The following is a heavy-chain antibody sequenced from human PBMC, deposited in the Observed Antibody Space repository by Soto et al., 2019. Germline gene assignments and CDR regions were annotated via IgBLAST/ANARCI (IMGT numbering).Heavy chain of an antibody. Sequence: EVQLVESGGGLVQPGGSLRLSCAGSGFTFSNYWMHWVRQAPGKGLEWVSRIDHDGPTDYADSVRGRFTLSRDNAENARYLQMNSLRPEDTAVYYCVRDSHGDYWGQGTLVTVSS. CDR2: IDHDGPT. V-gene: IGHV3-74*01. J-gene: IGHJ4*02. CDR1: GFTFSNYW. CDR3: VRDSHGDY.